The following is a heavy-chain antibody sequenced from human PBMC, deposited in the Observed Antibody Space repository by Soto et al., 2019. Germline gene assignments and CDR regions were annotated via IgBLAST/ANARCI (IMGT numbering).Heavy chain of an antibody. CDR3: ANRRGFADRYYFDY. D-gene: IGHD3-3*01. CDR2: ISGSGGST. J-gene: IGHJ4*02. Sequence: GGSLRLSCAASGFTFSSYAMSWVRQAPGKGLEWVSAISGSGGSTYYADSGKGRFTISGDNSKNTLYLQMNSLRAEDTAVYYCANRRGFADRYYFDYWGQGTLVTVSS. CDR1: GFTFSSYA. V-gene: IGHV3-23*01.